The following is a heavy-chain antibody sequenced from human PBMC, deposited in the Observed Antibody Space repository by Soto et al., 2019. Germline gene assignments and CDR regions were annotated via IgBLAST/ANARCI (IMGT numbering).Heavy chain of an antibody. CDR3: ARRTTATAIIDF. D-gene: IGHD4-17*01. V-gene: IGHV4-31*03. Sequence: QVQLQESGPGLVKPSQTLSLTCTVSGDSISSGGYYWSWIRQHPGKGLEWIGYIYYSGSTSYSPSLRSRLTISLDTSKNQFFLKLDSVTAADTAVYFCARRTTATAIIDFWGQGTLVSVSS. CDR1: GDSISSGGYY. J-gene: IGHJ4*02. CDR2: IYYSGST.